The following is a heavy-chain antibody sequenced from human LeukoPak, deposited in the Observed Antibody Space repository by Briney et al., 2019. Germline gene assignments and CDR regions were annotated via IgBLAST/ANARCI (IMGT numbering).Heavy chain of an antibody. V-gene: IGHV3-30*18. J-gene: IGHJ4*02. CDR3: AKVLALELLWFAVDY. CDR2: ISYDGSNK. D-gene: IGHD3-10*01. CDR1: GFTFSSYG. Sequence: GRSLRLSCAASGFTFSSYGMHWVRQAPGKGLEWVAVISYDGSNKYYADSVKGRFTISRDNSKNTLYLQMNSLRAEDTAVYYCAKVLALELLWFAVDYWGQGTLVTVSS.